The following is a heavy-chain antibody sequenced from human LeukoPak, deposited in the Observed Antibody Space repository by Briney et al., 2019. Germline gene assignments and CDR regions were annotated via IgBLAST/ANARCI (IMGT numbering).Heavy chain of an antibody. CDR3: ARVSMIQLSRWPYYYYMDV. D-gene: IGHD5-18*01. CDR2: IYHSGST. J-gene: IGHJ6*03. CDR1: GGSISSGGYY. Sequence: SQTLSLTCTVSGGSISSGGYYWSWIRQPPGKGLEWIGYIYHSGSTYYNPSLKSRVTISVDRSKNQFSLKLSSVTAADTAVYYCARVSMIQLSRWPYYYYMDVWGKGTTVTVSS. V-gene: IGHV4-30-2*01.